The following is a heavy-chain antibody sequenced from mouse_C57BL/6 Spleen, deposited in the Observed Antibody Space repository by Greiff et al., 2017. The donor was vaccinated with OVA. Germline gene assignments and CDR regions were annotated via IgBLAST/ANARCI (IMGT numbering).Heavy chain of an antibody. D-gene: IGHD1-1*01. CDR3: ARGDYGSSYVDYAMDY. V-gene: IGHV1-53*01. Sequence: QVQLQQPGTELVKPGASVKLSCKASGYTFTSYWMHWVKQRPGQGLEWIGNINPSNGGTNYNEKFKSKATLTVDKSSSTAYMQLSSLTSEDSAVYYCARGDYGSSYVDYAMDYWGQGTSVTVSS. CDR1: GYTFTSYW. J-gene: IGHJ4*01. CDR2: INPSNGGT.